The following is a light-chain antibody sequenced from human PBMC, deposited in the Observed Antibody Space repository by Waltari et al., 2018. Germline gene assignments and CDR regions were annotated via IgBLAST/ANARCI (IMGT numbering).Light chain of an antibody. CDR3: LQDHNYPST. CDR2: SAS. Sequence: AVQMTQSPSSLSAFMCDRVSLTGRASQGIGSDLAWYQQRQGRAPTLLVFSASTLHPGVPSRFSGSGAGTDFTITINSLQPEDFATYYCLQDHNYPSTFGQGTNVEI. V-gene: IGKV1-6*01. CDR1: QGIGSD. J-gene: IGKJ1*01.